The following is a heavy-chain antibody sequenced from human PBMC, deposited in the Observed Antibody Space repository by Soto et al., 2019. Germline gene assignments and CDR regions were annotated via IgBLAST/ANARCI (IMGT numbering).Heavy chain of an antibody. Sequence: ASVKVSCKASGYSFTNYGITWVRQAPGQGLEWMGWVSYNGNTNYAQNLQGRVTMTTDTSTNTAYMELRGLSSDDTAVYYCARVEDYFDSSGYNHWGQGTLVTVSS. CDR1: GYSFTNYG. CDR3: ARVEDYFDSSGYNH. D-gene: IGHD3-22*01. J-gene: IGHJ5*02. CDR2: VSYNGNT. V-gene: IGHV1-18*04.